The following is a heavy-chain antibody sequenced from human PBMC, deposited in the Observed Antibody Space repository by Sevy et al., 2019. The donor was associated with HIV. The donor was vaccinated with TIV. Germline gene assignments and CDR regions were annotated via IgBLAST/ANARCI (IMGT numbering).Heavy chain of an antibody. Sequence: GGSLRLSCAVSGFTFSSYGMHWVRQAPGKGLEWVAGIWYDESNKYYADSVKGRFTISRDNSKNTLYLQMNSLRAEDTAVYYCARDGEYCTNGVCSWGLFDYWGQGTLVTDSS. J-gene: IGHJ4*02. D-gene: IGHD2-8*01. CDR2: IWYDESNK. V-gene: IGHV3-33*01. CDR3: ARDGEYCTNGVCSWGLFDY. CDR1: GFTFSSYG.